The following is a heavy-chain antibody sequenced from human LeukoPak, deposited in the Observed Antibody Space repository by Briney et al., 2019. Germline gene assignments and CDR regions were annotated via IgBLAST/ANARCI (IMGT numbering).Heavy chain of an antibody. CDR3: ARHPPMVRGVSI. CDR1: GGSFSGHY. D-gene: IGHD3-10*01. Sequence: SETLSLTCAVSGGSFSGHYWSWIRQSPGEGLEWIGEIDHSGNTNYNPSLKGRLTISVDTSKSQFSLRLSSVTAADTAVYYCARHPPMVRGVSIWGQGTLVTVSS. J-gene: IGHJ4*02. V-gene: IGHV4-34*01. CDR2: IDHSGNT.